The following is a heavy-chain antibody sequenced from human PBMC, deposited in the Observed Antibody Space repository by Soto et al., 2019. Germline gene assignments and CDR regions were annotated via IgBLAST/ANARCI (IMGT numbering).Heavy chain of an antibody. CDR3: ASPPEGARAFDI. J-gene: IGHJ3*02. CDR1: GFTFSSYW. V-gene: IGHV3-7*03. Sequence: GGSLRLSCAASGFTFSSYWMSWVRQAPGKGLEWVANIKQDGSEKYYVDSVKGRFTISRDNAKNSLYLQMNSLRAEDTAVYCCASPPEGARAFDIWGQGTMVTVSS. CDR2: IKQDGSEK. D-gene: IGHD1-26*01.